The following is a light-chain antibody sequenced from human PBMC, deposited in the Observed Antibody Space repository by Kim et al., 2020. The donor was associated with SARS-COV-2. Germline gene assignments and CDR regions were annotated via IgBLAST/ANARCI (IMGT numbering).Light chain of an antibody. V-gene: IGKV2-28*01. CDR2: LGS. CDR3: MQATQFPYT. CDR1: QSLLHSNGYNY. Sequence: EPASISCRSSQSLLHSNGYNYLDWYLQKPGPSPQLLIYLGSNRASGVPDRFSGSGSGTDFTLKISRVEAEYGGTYYCMQATQFPYTFGQGTKLEI. J-gene: IGKJ2*01.